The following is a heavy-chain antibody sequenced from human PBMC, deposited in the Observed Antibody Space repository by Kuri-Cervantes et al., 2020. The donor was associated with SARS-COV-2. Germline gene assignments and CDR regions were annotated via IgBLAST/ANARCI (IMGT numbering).Heavy chain of an antibody. CDR3: ARGGRIAVAGILLPLYYYGMDV. CDR2: INHSGST. V-gene: IGHV4-34*01. CDR1: GGSFSGYY. J-gene: IGHJ6*02. D-gene: IGHD6-19*01. Sequence: SETLSLTCAVYGGSFSGYYWSWIRQPPGKGLEWIGEINHSGSTNYNPPLKSRVTISVDTSKNQFSLKLSSVTAADTAVYYCARGGRIAVAGILLPLYYYGMDVWGQGTTVTVSS.